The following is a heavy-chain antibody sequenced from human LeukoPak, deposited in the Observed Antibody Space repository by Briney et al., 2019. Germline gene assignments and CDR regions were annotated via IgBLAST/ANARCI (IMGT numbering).Heavy chain of an antibody. Sequence: SETLSLTCAVYGGSFSGYYWSWIRQPPGKGLEWIGEINHSGSTNYNPSLKSRVTISVDTSKNQFSLKLSSVTAADTAVYYCARDRQDSSSWYPGFDYWGQGTLVTVSS. CDR1: GGSFSGYY. CDR3: ARDRQDSSSWYPGFDY. CDR2: INHSGST. V-gene: IGHV4-34*01. D-gene: IGHD6-13*01. J-gene: IGHJ4*02.